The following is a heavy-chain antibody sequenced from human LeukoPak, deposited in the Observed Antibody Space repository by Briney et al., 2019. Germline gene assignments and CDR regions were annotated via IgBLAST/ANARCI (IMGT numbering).Heavy chain of an antibody. V-gene: IGHV4-34*01. J-gene: IGHJ4*02. D-gene: IGHD5-18*01. CDR1: GGSFSGYY. Sequence: SETLSLTCAVYGGSFSGYYWSWIRQPPGKGLEWIGEINHSGSTNYNPSLKCRVTISVDTSKNQFSLKLSSVTAADTAVYYCASRGYSYGPFDYWGQGTLVTVSS. CDR3: ASRGYSYGPFDY. CDR2: INHSGST.